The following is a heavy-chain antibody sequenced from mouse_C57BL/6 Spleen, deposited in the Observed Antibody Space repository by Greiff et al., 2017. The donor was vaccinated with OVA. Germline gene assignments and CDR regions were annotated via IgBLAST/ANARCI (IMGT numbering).Heavy chain of an antibody. D-gene: IGHD1-1*01. J-gene: IGHJ1*03. V-gene: IGHV5-17*01. CDR3: ARVDYYGRNWYFDV. CDR2: ISSGSSTI. Sequence: EVQVVESGGGLVKPGGSLKLSCAASGFTFSDYGMHWVRQAPEKGLEWVAYISSGSSTIYYADTVKGRFTISRDNAKNTLFLQMTSLRSEDTAMYYCARVDYYGRNWYFDVWGTGTTVTVSS. CDR1: GFTFSDYG.